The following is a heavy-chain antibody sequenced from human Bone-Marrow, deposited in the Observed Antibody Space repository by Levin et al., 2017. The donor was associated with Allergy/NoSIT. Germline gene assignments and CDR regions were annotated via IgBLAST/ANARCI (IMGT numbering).Heavy chain of an antibody. CDR3: AREADDILTGYNVPYFDY. D-gene: IGHD3-9*01. J-gene: IGHJ4*02. CDR1: GGSISTNGYN. Sequence: SETLSLTCAVSGGSISTNGYNWNWIRQSPGKGLEWIGSIYFTGNTFYTPSLKSRVTMSLDTSKNQFSLKLTSVTAADTAVYYCAREADDILTGYNVPYFDYWGQGTLVTVSS. V-gene: IGHV4-39*07. CDR2: IYFTGNT.